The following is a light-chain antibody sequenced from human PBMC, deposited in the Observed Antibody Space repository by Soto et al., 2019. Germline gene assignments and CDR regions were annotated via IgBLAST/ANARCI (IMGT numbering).Light chain of an antibody. Sequence: QSALTQPRSVSGSPGRSVTISCTGTSNDVGAYHYVSWYQHHPGKAPKLIIYDVTQRPSGIPDRFSGSKSGNTASLTISGLQADDEADYHCCSYADNYFYVFGTGIKLTVL. CDR3: CSYADNYFYV. V-gene: IGLV2-11*01. J-gene: IGLJ1*01. CDR1: SNDVGAYHY. CDR2: DVT.